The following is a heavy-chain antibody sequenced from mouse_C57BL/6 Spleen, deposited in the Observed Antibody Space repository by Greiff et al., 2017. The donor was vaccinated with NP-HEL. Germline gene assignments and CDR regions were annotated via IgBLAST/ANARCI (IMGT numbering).Heavy chain of an antibody. D-gene: IGHD2-4*01. CDR2: INPNNGGT. V-gene: IGHV1-18*01. CDR1: GYTFTDYN. J-gene: IGHJ4*01. CDR3: ARFDYDEGNYYAMDY. Sequence: EVQLQQSGPELVKPGASVKIPCKASGYTFTDYNMDWVKQSHGKSLEWIGDINPNNGGTIYNQKFKGKATLTVDKSSSTAYMELRSLTSEDTAVYYCARFDYDEGNYYAMDYWGQGTSVTVSS.